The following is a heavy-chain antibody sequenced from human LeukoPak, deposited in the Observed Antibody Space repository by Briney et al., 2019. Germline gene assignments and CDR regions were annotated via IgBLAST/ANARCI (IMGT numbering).Heavy chain of an antibody. CDR2: IHRDDKT. V-gene: IGHV3-53*01. J-gene: IGHJ4*02. CDR3: AREVISTPSYFDY. D-gene: IGHD2-2*01. Sequence: GGSLRLSCAASGFTFSSYSMNWVRQAPGKGLEWVSFIHRDDKTYYADSVKGRFTMSRDSSKNTLYLQMNSLGADDTAVYYCAREVISTPSYFDYWGQGILVTVSS. CDR1: GFTFSSYS.